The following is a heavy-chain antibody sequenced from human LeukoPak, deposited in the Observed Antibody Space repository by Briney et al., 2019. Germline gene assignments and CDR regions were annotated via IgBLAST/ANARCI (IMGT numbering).Heavy chain of an antibody. CDR2: IRYDGSNK. Sequence: AGGSLRLSCAASGFTFSSYAMHWVRQAPGKGLEWVAFIRYDGSNKYYADSVKGRFTISRDNSKNTLYLQMNSLRAEDTAVYYCAKDQSSAVAFFDYWGQGTLVTVSS. V-gene: IGHV3-30*02. CDR1: GFTFSSYA. D-gene: IGHD6-19*01. CDR3: AKDQSSAVAFFDY. J-gene: IGHJ4*02.